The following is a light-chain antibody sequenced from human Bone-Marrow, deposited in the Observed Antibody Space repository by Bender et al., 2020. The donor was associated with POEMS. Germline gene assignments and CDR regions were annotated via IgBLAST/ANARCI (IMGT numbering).Light chain of an antibody. CDR2: EVS. CDR3: CSYAGRNTFII. V-gene: IGLV2-23*02. Sequence: QSALTQPASVSGSPGQSITISCTGTSSDVGNYNVVSWYQQHPGKAPKLMIYEVSKRPSGVSSRFSGSKSGNTASLTISGLQAEDEAHYYCCSYAGRNTFIIFGGGTNLTVL. CDR1: SSDVGNYNV. J-gene: IGLJ2*01.